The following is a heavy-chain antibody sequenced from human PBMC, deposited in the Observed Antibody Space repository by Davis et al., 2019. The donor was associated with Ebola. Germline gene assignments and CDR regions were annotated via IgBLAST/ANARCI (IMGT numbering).Heavy chain of an antibody. CDR2: IYSGGST. D-gene: IGHD4-23*01. Sequence: GESLKISCAASGFTVSSNYMSWVRQAPGKGLEWVSVIYSGGSTYYADSVKGRFTISRDNSKNTLYLQMNSLRAEDTAVYYCAKDGRKRDGGYYYYGMDVWGQGTTVTVSS. J-gene: IGHJ6*02. V-gene: IGHV3-53*01. CDR3: AKDGRKRDGGYYYYGMDV. CDR1: GFTVSSNY.